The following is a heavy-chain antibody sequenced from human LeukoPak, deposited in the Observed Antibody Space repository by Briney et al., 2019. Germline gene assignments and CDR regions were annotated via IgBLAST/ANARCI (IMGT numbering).Heavy chain of an antibody. CDR2: IYYSGST. D-gene: IGHD2-21*02. V-gene: IGHV4-39*01. CDR3: ARPAEVTAIQPFDY. Sequence: SETLSLTCAVYGGSFSGYYWGWIRQPPGKGLDWIGSIYYSGSTYYNPSLKSRVTISVDTSKNQFSLKLTSVTASDTAVYYCARPAEVTAIQPFDYWGQGTLVTVSS. CDR1: GGSFSGYY. J-gene: IGHJ4*02.